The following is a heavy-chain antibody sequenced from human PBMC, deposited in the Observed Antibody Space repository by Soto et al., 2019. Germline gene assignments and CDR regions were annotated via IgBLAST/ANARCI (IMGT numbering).Heavy chain of an antibody. J-gene: IGHJ6*03. CDR1: GFTFDDYA. V-gene: IGHV3-9*01. Sequence: EVQLVESGGCLVQPGRSLRLSCAASGFTFDDYAMHWVRQAPGKGLEWVSGISWNRGSIGYADSVKGRFTISRDNAKNSLYLQMNSLRAEDTALYYCAKDSRIGGYDKYYYYMDVWGKGTTVTVSS. CDR3: AKDSRIGGYDKYYYYMDV. D-gene: IGHD5-12*01. CDR2: ISWNRGSI.